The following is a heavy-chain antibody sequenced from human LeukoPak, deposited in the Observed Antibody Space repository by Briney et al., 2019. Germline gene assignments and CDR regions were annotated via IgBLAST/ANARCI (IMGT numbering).Heavy chain of an antibody. CDR2: IYSGGST. CDR3: AREPCSGGSCCSGYFDY. Sequence: GGSLRLSCAASGFTVSSNYMNWVRQAPGKGLEWVSVIYSGGSTYYADSVKGRFTISRDNSKNTLYLQMNSLRAEDTAVYYCAREPCSGGSCCSGYFDYWGQGTLVTVSS. J-gene: IGHJ4*02. D-gene: IGHD2-15*01. V-gene: IGHV3-53*01. CDR1: GFTVSSNY.